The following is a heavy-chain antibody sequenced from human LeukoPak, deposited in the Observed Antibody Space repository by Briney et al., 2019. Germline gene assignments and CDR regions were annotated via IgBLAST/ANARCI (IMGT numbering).Heavy chain of an antibody. CDR2: IWYDGSNK. CDR3: ARDLSRWYFDY. CDR1: GFTFSSYG. J-gene: IGHJ4*02. V-gene: IGHV3-33*01. D-gene: IGHD4-23*01. Sequence: PGGSLRLSCAASGFTFSSYGMHWVRQAPGKGRECVAVIWYDGSNKYYADSVKGRFTISRDNFKNTLYLQMNSLRAEDTAVYYCARDLSRWYFDYWGQGTLVTVSS.